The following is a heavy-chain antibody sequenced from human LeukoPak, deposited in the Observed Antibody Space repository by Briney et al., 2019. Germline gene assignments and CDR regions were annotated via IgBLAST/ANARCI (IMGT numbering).Heavy chain of an antibody. J-gene: IGHJ3*02. CDR3: ARRIRLWFGEALDDAFDI. D-gene: IGHD3-10*01. Sequence: ASVKVSCKTSGYTFTGYYIHWVRQAPGQGLEWMGWISTNSGDTNFAQKFQGRVTMTSDTSINTAYMELSRLRSDDTAVYYCARRIRLWFGEALDDAFDIWGQGTMVTVSS. V-gene: IGHV1-2*02. CDR1: GYTFTGYY. CDR2: ISTNSGDT.